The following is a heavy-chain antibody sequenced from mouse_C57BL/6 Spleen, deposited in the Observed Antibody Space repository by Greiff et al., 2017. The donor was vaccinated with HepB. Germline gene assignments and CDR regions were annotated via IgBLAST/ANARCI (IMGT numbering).Heavy chain of an antibody. Sequence: VQLQQSGAELVRPGPSVKVSCKASGYAFTNYLIEWVKQRPGQGLEWIGVINPGSGGTNYNEKFKGKATLTADKSSSTAYMQLSSLTSEDSAVYFCARGGGYPLAYWGQGTLVTVSA. J-gene: IGHJ3*01. CDR1: GYAFTNYL. CDR3: ARGGGYPLAY. V-gene: IGHV1-54*01. CDR2: INPGSGGT.